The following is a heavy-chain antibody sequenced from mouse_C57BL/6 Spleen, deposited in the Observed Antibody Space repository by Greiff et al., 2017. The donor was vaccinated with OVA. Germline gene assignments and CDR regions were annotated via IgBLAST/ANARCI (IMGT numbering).Heavy chain of an antibody. CDR1: GYTFTDYE. D-gene: IGHD1-1*01. Sequence: VQLQQPGAELVRPGASVTLSCKASGYTFTDYEMHWVKQTPVHGLEWIGAIDPETGGTAYNQKFKGKAILTADKSSSTAYMELRSLTSEDSAVYYGTSRTVVATGFDYWGQGTTLTVSS. CDR2: IDPETGGT. V-gene: IGHV1-15*01. J-gene: IGHJ2*01. CDR3: TSRTVVATGFDY.